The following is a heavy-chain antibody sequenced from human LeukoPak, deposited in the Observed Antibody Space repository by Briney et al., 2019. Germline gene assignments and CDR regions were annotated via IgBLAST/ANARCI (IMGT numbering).Heavy chain of an antibody. D-gene: IGHD2-21*02. CDR3: ATPALHCGGDCFAS. V-gene: IGHV3-48*04. CDR2: ISSSSSTI. CDR1: GFTFSGYS. J-gene: IGHJ4*02. Sequence: PGGSLRLFCAASGFTFSGYSMNWVRQAPGKGLECVSYISSSSSTIYYTDSVQGRFTISRDNAKNSLYLQMNSLRAEDTDVYYCATPALHCGGDCFASWGQGTLVTVSS.